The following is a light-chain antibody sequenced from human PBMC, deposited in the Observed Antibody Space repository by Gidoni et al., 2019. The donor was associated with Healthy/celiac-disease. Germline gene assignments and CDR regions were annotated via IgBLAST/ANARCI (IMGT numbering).Light chain of an antibody. CDR2: AAS. CDR1: QSISSY. Sequence: IQMTQSPSSLSASVGDRVTITCRASQSISSYLNWYQQKPGKAPKLLIYAASSLQSGVPSRFRGSGSGTDCTLTISSLQPEDFATYYCQQSDSTPPTFGQGTKLEIK. CDR3: QQSDSTPPT. J-gene: IGKJ2*01. V-gene: IGKV1-39*01.